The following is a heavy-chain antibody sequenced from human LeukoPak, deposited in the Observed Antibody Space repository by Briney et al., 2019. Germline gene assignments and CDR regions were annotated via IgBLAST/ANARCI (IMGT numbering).Heavy chain of an antibody. D-gene: IGHD3-10*01. Sequence: GGSLRLSCAASGFTFSSYAMHWVRQAPGKGLEWVAVISYDGSNKYYADSVKGRFTISRDNSKNPLYLQMNSLRAEDTAVYYCARDPPSLFGELSHFDYWGQGTLVTVSS. V-gene: IGHV3-30-3*01. CDR2: ISYDGSNK. J-gene: IGHJ4*02. CDR1: GFTFSSYA. CDR3: ARDPPSLFGELSHFDY.